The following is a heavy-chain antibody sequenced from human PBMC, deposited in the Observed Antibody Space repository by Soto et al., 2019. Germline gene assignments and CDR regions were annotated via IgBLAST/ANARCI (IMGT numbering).Heavy chain of an antibody. CDR1: GGSISSSSYY. CDR2: IYYSGST. CDR3: ARCGDCSGGSCYDYYYYYYMDV. V-gene: IGHV4-39*01. J-gene: IGHJ6*03. D-gene: IGHD2-15*01. Sequence: SETRSLTCTVSGGSISSSSYYWGWIRQPPGKGLEWIGSIYYSGSTYYNPSLKSRVTISVDTSKNQFSLKLSSVTAADTAVYYCARCGDCSGGSCYDYYYYYYMDVWGKGTTVTVS.